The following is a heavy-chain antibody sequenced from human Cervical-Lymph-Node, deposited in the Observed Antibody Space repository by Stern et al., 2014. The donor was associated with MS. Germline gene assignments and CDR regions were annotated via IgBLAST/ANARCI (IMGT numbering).Heavy chain of an antibody. CDR1: GGSISSGGYY. Sequence: QVQLQESGPGLVKPSQTLSLTCTVSGGSISSGGYYWSRIRQHPGKGLEWIGYIYYSGSTYHHPSLKSRVTISVDTSKNQFSLKLSSVTAADTAVYYCARDLRYYYDSSGYYYRWFDPWGQGTLVTVSS. CDR3: ARDLRYYYDSSGYYYRWFDP. D-gene: IGHD3-22*01. V-gene: IGHV4-31*03. J-gene: IGHJ5*02. CDR2: IYYSGST.